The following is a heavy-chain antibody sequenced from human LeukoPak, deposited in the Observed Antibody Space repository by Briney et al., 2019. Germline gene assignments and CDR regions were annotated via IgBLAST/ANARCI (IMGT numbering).Heavy chain of an antibody. CDR3: ARKAQGYWLGYGDY. Sequence: PGGSLRLSCAASGFTFSSYSMNWIRQAPGKGLEWVSSISGSSSYIYYADSVKGRFTVSRDSSKDTMYLQMNSLRAEDSALYFCARKAQGYWLGYGDYWGQGTLVTVSS. CDR1: GFTFSSYS. V-gene: IGHV3-21*04. CDR2: ISGSSSYI. D-gene: IGHD2-15*01. J-gene: IGHJ4*02.